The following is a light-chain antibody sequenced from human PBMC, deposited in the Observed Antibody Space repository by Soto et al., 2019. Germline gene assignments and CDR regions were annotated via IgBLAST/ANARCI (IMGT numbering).Light chain of an antibody. J-gene: IGLJ3*02. CDR3: QSYDNNNWV. Sequence: NFMLTQPHSVSESPGKTVIISCTGSSGSIATNYVQWYQQRPGSAPTTVIYEDYQRPSGVPDRFSGSIDSSSNSASLTISGLKTEDEADCYCQSYDNNNWVFGGGTKLTVL. CDR2: EDY. CDR1: SGSIATNY. V-gene: IGLV6-57*02.